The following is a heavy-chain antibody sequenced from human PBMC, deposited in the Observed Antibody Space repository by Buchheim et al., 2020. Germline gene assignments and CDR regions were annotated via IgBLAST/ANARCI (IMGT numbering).Heavy chain of an antibody. Sequence: QVQLVESGGGVVQPGRSLRVSCAASGFTFSSYAMHWVRQAPDRGLEWVAVISYDGSQKYCTDSVKGRFTISRDNSKSTLYLQINSLRAEDTAVYHCARSNNYGYLGGLGKDYWGQGTL. CDR1: GFTFSSYA. J-gene: IGHJ4*02. CDR3: ARSNNYGYLGGLGKDY. D-gene: IGHD5-18*01. V-gene: IGHV3-30-3*01. CDR2: ISYDGSQK.